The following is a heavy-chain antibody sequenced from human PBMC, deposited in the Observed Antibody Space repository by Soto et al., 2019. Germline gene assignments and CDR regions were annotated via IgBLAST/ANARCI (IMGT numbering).Heavy chain of an antibody. V-gene: IGHV4-59*01. CDR3: VREHNWNYDY. D-gene: IGHD1-7*01. J-gene: IGHJ4*02. CDR2: IYHSGRT. CDR1: GASISSYY. Sequence: QVQLQESGPGLVKASETLSLTCTVSGASISSYYWSWIRQPPGKGLEWIGYIYHSGRTNHNPSLKSRVTISVDTSKNQFSLRLTSVTPADTAVFYCVREHNWNYDYWGQGTLFTVSS.